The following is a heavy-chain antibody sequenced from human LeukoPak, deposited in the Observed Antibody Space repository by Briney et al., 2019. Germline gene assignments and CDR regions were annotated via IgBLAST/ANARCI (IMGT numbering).Heavy chain of an antibody. CDR2: ISYDGSNK. Sequence: PGRSLRLSCAASGFTFSSYGMHWVRQAPGKGLEWVAVISYDGSNKYYADSVKGRFTISRDNSKNTLYLQMNSLRAEDTAVYYCAKDIAAAARGVFYWGQGTLVTVSS. CDR3: AKDIAAAARGVFY. V-gene: IGHV3-30*18. J-gene: IGHJ4*02. CDR1: GFTFSSYG. D-gene: IGHD6-13*01.